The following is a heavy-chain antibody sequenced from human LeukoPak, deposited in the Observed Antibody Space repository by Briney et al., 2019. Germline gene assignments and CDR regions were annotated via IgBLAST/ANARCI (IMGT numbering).Heavy chain of an antibody. CDR1: GYSFTSYW. V-gene: IGHV5-51*01. CDR2: IYPGDSDT. D-gene: IGHD3-10*01. J-gene: IGHJ4*02. CDR3: ARHEFFSGSGSYTIDY. Sequence: GESLKISCKGSGYSFTSYWIGWVRQMPGKGLEWMGIIYPGDSDTRYSPSFQGQVTISADKSISTAYLQWSSLKASDTAMYYCARHEFFSGSGSYTIDYWGQGTLVTVSS.